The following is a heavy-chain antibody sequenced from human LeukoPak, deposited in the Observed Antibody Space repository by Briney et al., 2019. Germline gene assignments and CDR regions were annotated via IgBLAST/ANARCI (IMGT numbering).Heavy chain of an antibody. CDR3: TSGTVQRY. J-gene: IGHJ4*02. CDR2: INPSGGST. D-gene: IGHD2-8*02. CDR1: GYTFTSYY. V-gene: IGHV1-46*01. Sequence: ASVKVSCKASGYTFTSYYMHWVRQAPGQGLEWMGLINPSGGSTTYAQKFQGRGTMTRDTSTSTVYMELSSLRPEDTAMYYCTSGTVQRYWGQGTLVTVSS.